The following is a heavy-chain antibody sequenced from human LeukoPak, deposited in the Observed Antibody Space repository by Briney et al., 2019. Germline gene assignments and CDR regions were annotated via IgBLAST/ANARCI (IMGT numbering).Heavy chain of an antibody. V-gene: IGHV4-30-4*01. CDR1: GGSISSGDYY. D-gene: IGHD3/OR15-3a*01. CDR2: IYYSGST. Sequence: SQTLSLTCTVSGGSISSGDYYWSWMRQPPGKGLEWIGYIYYSGSTYYNPSLKSRVTISVDTSKNQFSLNLSSVTAADTAVYYCARVWTTWGFDYWGQGTLVTVSS. J-gene: IGHJ4*02. CDR3: ARVWTTWGFDY.